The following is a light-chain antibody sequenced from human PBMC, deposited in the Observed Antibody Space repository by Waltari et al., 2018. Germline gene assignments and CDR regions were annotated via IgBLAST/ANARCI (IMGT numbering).Light chain of an antibody. J-gene: IGLJ2*01. CDR1: SPNIGAGYD. Sequence: QSGLTQPPSVSGAPGQRVTISCTGRSPNIGAGYDVHWYQLLPGTAPKLLIYGNSNRPSGVPDRFSGSKSGTSASLAITGLQAEDEADYYCQSYDSSLSGSVFGGGTKLTVL. V-gene: IGLV1-40*01. CDR3: QSYDSSLSGSV. CDR2: GNS.